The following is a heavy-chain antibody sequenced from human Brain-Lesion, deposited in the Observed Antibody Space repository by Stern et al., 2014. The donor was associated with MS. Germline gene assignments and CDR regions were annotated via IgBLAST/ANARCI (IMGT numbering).Heavy chain of an antibody. CDR3: ARGFHSFDS. CDR2: SRNKPNSYTT. CDR1: GFTFSDHY. J-gene: IGHJ4*02. Sequence: EDQLVESGGGLVRPGGSLRLSWAVSGFTFSDHYMDWVRPAPGKGLEWVGRSRNKPNSYTTEYAASVKGRFTVSRDDSKNLLYLQMNSLKTDDTAVYYCARGFHSFDSWGQGTLVTVSS. V-gene: IGHV3-72*01.